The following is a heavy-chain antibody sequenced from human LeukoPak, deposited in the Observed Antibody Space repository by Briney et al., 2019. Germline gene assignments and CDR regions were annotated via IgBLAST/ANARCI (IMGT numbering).Heavy chain of an antibody. CDR1: GDSISTYY. J-gene: IGHJ3*02. Sequence: SETLSLTCTVSGDSISTYYWSWIRQPPGKGLEWIGYIYYRVTSDYSPSLKSRVTMSVDMSTRQISLKLSSVTAADTAVYYCASLTTAEAFDIWGQGTMVTVSS. V-gene: IGHV4-59*01. CDR2: IYYRVTS. D-gene: IGHD3-22*01. CDR3: ASLTTAEAFDI.